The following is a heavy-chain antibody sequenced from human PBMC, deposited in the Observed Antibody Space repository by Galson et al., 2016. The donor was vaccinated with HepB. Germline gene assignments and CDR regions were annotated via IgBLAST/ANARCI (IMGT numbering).Heavy chain of an antibody. V-gene: IGHV1-46*01. CDR2: INPSIGTT. Sequence: SVKVSCKASGYSFTTFYIHWVRQAPGQGLEWMGMINPSIGTTTYAQKFQGRVTITRDTSSSPVYMELSSLSSEATAIYYCARGGYSYGYGIDFWGHGTLVTDSS. CDR3: ARGGYSYGYGIDF. D-gene: IGHD5-18*01. J-gene: IGHJ4*01. CDR1: GYSFTTFY.